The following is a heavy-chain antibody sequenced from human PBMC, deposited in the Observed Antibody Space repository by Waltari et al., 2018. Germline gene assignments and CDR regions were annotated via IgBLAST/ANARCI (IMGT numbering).Heavy chain of an antibody. CDR3: AGVLRYSSRYTFDP. CDR2: IIPIFGTA. D-gene: IGHD6-13*01. J-gene: IGHJ5*02. V-gene: IGHV1-69*01. CDR1: GYTFTSYY. Sequence: QVQLVQYGAEVKKPGASVKVSCKASGYTFTSYYMHWVRQAPGQGLEWMVGIIPIFGTANYARKFQGIVTITADESTGTAYMELSSLRSEDTAVYYCAGVLRYSSRYTFDPWGQGTLVTVSS.